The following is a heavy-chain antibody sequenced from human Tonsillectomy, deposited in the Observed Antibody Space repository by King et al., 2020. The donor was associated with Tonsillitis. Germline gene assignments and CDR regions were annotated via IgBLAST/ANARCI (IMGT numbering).Heavy chain of an antibody. CDR2: IIPILGIA. V-gene: IGHV1-69*09. Sequence: QLVQSGAEVKKPGSSVKVSCKASGGTFSSYAISWVRQAPGQGLEWMGRIIPILGIANYAQKFQGRVTITADKSTSTAYMELSSLRSEDTAVYYCARVDGGPRDCSSTSCYEGFDYWGQGTLVTVSS. CDR1: GGTFSSYA. J-gene: IGHJ4*02. D-gene: IGHD2-2*01. CDR3: ARVDGGPRDCSSTSCYEGFDY.